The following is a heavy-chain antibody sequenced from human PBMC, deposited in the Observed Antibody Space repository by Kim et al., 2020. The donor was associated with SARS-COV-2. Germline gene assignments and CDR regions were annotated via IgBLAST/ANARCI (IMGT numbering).Heavy chain of an antibody. CDR3: ARDLSGPSYYYDSSGYNP. D-gene: IGHD3-22*01. CDR1: GGSVNSGTYY. Sequence: SETLSLTCTVSGGSVNSGTYYWGWIRQPPGKGLEWIGYIYYSGSTNYNPSLKSRVTISVDTSKNQFSLKLSSVTAADTAVYYCARDLSGPSYYYDSSGYNPWGQGTLVTVSS. CDR2: IYYSGST. V-gene: IGHV4-61*01. J-gene: IGHJ5*02.